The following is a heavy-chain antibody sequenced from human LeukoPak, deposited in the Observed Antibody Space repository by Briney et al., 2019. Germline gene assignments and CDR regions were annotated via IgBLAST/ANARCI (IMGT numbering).Heavy chain of an antibody. CDR3: AKGSAVAGTRVPLDY. V-gene: IGHV3-43D*03. D-gene: IGHD6-19*01. CDR1: GFTFDDYA. Sequence: GGSLRLSCAASGFTFDDYAMHWVRHAPGKGLEWVSLISWDGGSTYYADSVKGRLTISRDNSKNSLYLQMNSLRAEDTALYYCAKGSAVAGTRVPLDYWGQGTLVTVSS. J-gene: IGHJ4*02. CDR2: ISWDGGST.